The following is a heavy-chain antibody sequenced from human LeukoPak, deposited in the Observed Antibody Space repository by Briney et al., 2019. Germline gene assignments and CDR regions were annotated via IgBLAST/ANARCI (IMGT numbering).Heavy chain of an antibody. CDR1: GFTFSSYW. V-gene: IGHV3-7*01. D-gene: IGHD3-16*01. Sequence: GGSLRLSCVASGFTFSSYWMSWVRQAPGEGLQWVAYIKQDGSEQYYEDSVKGRFTISRDNAKNSVYLQMNSLRAQDTAVYYCARWTGGTGDYWGQGTLVTVSS. J-gene: IGHJ4*02. CDR3: ARWTGGTGDY. CDR2: IKQDGSEQ.